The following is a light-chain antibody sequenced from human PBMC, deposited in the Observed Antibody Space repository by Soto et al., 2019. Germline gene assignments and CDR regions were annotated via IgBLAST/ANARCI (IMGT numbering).Light chain of an antibody. Sequence: EIVMTQSAATLSVAPGERATLSCRASQSVSSNLAWHRQKPGQAPRLLLYGASTKATGIHARFSGSGSGTDFTLTISSLQSEDFAVYYCQQYNNWPPFTFGPGTKVDI. V-gene: IGKV3-15*01. CDR2: GAS. CDR3: QQYNNWPPFT. CDR1: QSVSSN. J-gene: IGKJ3*01.